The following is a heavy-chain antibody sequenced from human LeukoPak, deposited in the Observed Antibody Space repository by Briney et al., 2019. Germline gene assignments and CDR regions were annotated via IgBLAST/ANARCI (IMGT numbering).Heavy chain of an antibody. V-gene: IGHV3-21*01. D-gene: IGHD3-3*01. CDR3: ARDRYYDFWSGPKWYYYYYMDV. CDR2: ISSSSSYI. Sequence: GGSLRLSCAASGFTFSSYSMNWVRQAPGQVLEWVSSISSSSSYIYYADSVKGRFTISRDNVKNSLYLQMNSLRAEDTAVYYCARDRYYDFWSGPKWYYYYYMDVWGKGTTVTVSS. CDR1: GFTFSSYS. J-gene: IGHJ6*03.